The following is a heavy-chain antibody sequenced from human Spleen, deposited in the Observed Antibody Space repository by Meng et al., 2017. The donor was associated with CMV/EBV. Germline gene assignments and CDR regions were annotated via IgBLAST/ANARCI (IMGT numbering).Heavy chain of an antibody. V-gene: IGHV1-2*02. CDR2: INPNSGGT. CDR3: ARDEYYDFWSGTTKFYGMDV. CDR1: GYTFTGYY. D-gene: IGHD3-3*01. J-gene: IGHJ6*02. Sequence: ASVKVSCKASGYTFTGYYMHWVRQAPGQGLEWMGWINPNSGGTNYVQKFQDRVTMTRDTSISTADMELSRLRSDDTAVYYCARDEYYDFWSGTTKFYGMDVWGQGTTVTVSS.